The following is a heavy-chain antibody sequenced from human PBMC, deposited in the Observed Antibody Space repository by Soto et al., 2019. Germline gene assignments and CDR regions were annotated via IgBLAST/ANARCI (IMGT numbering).Heavy chain of an antibody. Sequence: EVLLVEAGGGLIQPGGSLRLSCAASGFTVSGNYMSWVRQAPGKGLEWVSVIFSGGSTYYADAVKGRFTISRDNSKNTLDLQMNSLRAEDTAVYYCTRDLPGYGSSWPREWGQGTLVTVSS. CDR2: IFSGGST. V-gene: IGHV3-53*01. CDR1: GFTVSGNY. J-gene: IGHJ4*02. CDR3: TRDLPGYGSSWPRE. D-gene: IGHD6-13*01.